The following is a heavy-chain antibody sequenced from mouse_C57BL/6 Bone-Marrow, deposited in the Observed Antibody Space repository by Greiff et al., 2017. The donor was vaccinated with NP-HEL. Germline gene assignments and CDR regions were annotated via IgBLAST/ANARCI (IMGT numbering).Heavy chain of an antibody. CDR2: INPSSGYT. CDR1: GYTFTSYW. Sequence: VQLQQSGAELAKPGASVKLSCKASGYTFTSYWMHWVKQRPGQGLEWIGYINPSSGYTKYNQKFKDKVTLTADKSSSTAYMQLSSLTYEDSAVYYCARSLIYYYGSRWYFDVWGTGTTVTVSS. D-gene: IGHD1-1*01. J-gene: IGHJ1*03. CDR3: ARSLIYYYGSRWYFDV. V-gene: IGHV1-7*01.